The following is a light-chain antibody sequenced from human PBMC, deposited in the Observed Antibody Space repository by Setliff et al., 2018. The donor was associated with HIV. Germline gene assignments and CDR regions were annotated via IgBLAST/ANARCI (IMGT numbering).Light chain of an antibody. CDR1: SSDVGAYSL. J-gene: IGLJ3*02. CDR2: EVS. Sequence: QPALAQPASVSGSPGQSITISCTGTSSDVGAYSLVSWYQQHPGKAPKLMIYEVSNRPSGVSNRFSASKSGNTASLTISGLQAEDEADYYCSSYRTGNPQVFGGGTKVTVL. CDR3: SSYRTGNPQV. V-gene: IGLV2-14*01.